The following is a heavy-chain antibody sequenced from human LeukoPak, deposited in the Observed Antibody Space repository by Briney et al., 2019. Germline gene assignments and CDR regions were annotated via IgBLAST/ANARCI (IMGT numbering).Heavy chain of an antibody. Sequence: GGSLRLSCAASGFTFSSYEMNWVRQAPGKGLEWVSYISSSGSTIYYADSVKGRFTISRDNAKNSLYLQMNSLRAEDTALYYCAKARAAGREAGFDYWGQGTLVTVSS. CDR1: GFTFSSYE. CDR2: ISSSGSTI. J-gene: IGHJ4*02. V-gene: IGHV3-48*03. CDR3: AKARAAGREAGFDY. D-gene: IGHD6-13*01.